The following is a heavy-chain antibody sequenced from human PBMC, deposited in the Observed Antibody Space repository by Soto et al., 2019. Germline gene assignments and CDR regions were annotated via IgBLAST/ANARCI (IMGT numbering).Heavy chain of an antibody. Sequence: QPGGSLRLSCAASGFTFSSYAMSWVRQAPGKGLEWVSGISGSGDSTYYADSVKGRFTISRDNSKNTLYLQMNSLRAEDTAVYYCAKGVPGIAVAGTGYFQHWGQGTLVTV. V-gene: IGHV3-23*01. CDR1: GFTFSSYA. D-gene: IGHD6-19*01. J-gene: IGHJ1*01. CDR3: AKGVPGIAVAGTGYFQH. CDR2: ISGSGDST.